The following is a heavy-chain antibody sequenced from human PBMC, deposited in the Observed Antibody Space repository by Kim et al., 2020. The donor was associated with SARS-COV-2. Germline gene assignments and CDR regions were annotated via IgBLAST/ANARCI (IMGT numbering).Heavy chain of an antibody. V-gene: IGHV3-11*06. CDR2: ISGSSSYI. CDR1: GFSFSDNY. Sequence: GGSLRLSCAASGFSFSDNYMSWIRQSPEKGLEWLGYISGSSSYIKYADSVEGRFTISRDNAKKLIFLQMNSLRAEDTAVYYCARDEGQGWAIDSWGQGTLVTVSS. J-gene: IGHJ4*02. CDR3: ARDEGQGWAIDS.